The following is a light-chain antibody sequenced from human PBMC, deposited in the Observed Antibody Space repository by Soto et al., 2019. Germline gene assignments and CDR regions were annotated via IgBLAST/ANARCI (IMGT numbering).Light chain of an antibody. Sequence: EIVLTQSPATLSSSPGERATLSCRASQSVSSYLAWYQQKPGQAPRLLIYDASNRATGIPARFSGSGSGTDFTLTISSLEPEDFAVYYCQQRSNWPPGFGGGTKVEIK. CDR2: DAS. V-gene: IGKV3-11*01. CDR1: QSVSSY. J-gene: IGKJ4*01. CDR3: QQRSNWPPG.